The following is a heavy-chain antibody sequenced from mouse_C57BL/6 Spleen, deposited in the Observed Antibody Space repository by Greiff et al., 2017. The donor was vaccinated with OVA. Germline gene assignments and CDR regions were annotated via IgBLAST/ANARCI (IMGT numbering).Heavy chain of an antibody. Sequence: EVKLVESGGGLVKPGGSLKLSCAASGFTFSSYAMSWVRQTPEKRLEWVATISDGGSYTYYPDNVKGRFTISRDNAKNNLYLQMSHLKSEDTAMYYCARDRDFAYWGTGTTVTVSS. D-gene: IGHD3-1*01. CDR1: GFTFSSYA. CDR3: ARDRDFAY. J-gene: IGHJ1*03. V-gene: IGHV5-4*01. CDR2: ISDGGSYT.